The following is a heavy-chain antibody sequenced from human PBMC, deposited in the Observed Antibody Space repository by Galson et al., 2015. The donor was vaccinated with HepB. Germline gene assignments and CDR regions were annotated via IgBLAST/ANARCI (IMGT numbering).Heavy chain of an antibody. D-gene: IGHD2-8*01. CDR3: ARDREWAGNAHEPTGVYFDY. V-gene: IGHV1-69*13. J-gene: IGHJ4*02. CDR2: IIPIFGTA. CDR1: GGTFSSYA. Sequence: SVKVSCKASGGTFSSYAISWVRQAPGQGLEWMGGIIPIFGTANYAQKFQGRVTITADESTSTAYMELSSLRSEDTAVYYCARDREWAGNAHEPTGVYFDYWGQGTLVTVSS.